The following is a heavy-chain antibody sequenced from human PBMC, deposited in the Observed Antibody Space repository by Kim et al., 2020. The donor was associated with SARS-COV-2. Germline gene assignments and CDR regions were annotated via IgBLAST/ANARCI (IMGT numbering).Heavy chain of an antibody. CDR1: GFTFSSYA. D-gene: IGHD3-22*01. CDR2: ISGSGGST. CDR3: AKDPSGSSGYYRYNWFDP. J-gene: IGHJ5*02. V-gene: IGHV3-23*01. Sequence: GGSLRLSCAVSGFTFSSYALSWVRQSPGKGLEWVSAISGSGGSTYYADPVKGRFTISRDNSKNTLYLQMNSLRAEDTAVYYCAKDPSGSSGYYRYNWFDPWGQGTLVTVSS.